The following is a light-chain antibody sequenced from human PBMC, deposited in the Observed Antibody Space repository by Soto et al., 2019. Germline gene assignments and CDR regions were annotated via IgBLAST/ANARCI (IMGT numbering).Light chain of an antibody. J-gene: IGKJ1*01. V-gene: IGKV3-20*01. CDR1: QSVSNSY. Sequence: EIVLTQSPGTLSLSPGERATLSYRASQSVSNSYLSWYQQKPGQAPRLLIYGSSSRATGIPDRFSGSGAGTDFTLTISRLEPEDFAVYYCQQYDSSPTTFGQGTKVEIK. CDR2: GSS. CDR3: QQYDSSPTT.